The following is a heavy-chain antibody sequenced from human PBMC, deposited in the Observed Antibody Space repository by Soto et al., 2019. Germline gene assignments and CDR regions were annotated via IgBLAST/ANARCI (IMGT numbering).Heavy chain of an antibody. Sequence: GASVKVSCKGSGYTFSSYAMHWVRQAPGQRLEWMGWINAGYGNTKSSQKFQDRVTISRDTSASTAYMELTSLRSEDTAVYYCARDTGDGTFDFWGQGTLVTVSS. D-gene: IGHD7-27*01. J-gene: IGHJ4*02. CDR2: INAGYGNT. CDR3: ARDTGDGTFDF. CDR1: GYTFSSYA. V-gene: IGHV1-3*01.